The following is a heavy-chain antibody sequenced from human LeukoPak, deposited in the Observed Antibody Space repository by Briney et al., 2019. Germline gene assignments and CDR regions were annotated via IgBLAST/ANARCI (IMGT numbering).Heavy chain of an antibody. Sequence: SETLSLTCDVSGGSIDSTNWWNWVRQPPGKGLEWIGEIHHDGRINYNPSLETRVTISLDTSKNQFSLRLSSVTAADTAVYYCARGRVSNDFWSGYSHNWFDPWGQGALVAVSS. V-gene: IGHV4/OR15-8*01. J-gene: IGHJ5*02. CDR2: IHHDGRI. CDR1: GGSIDSTNW. D-gene: IGHD3-3*01. CDR3: ARGRVSNDFWSGYSHNWFDP.